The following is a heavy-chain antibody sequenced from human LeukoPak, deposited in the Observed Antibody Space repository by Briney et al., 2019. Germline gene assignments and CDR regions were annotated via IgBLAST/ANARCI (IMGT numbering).Heavy chain of an antibody. CDR1: GGSISSGSYY. Sequence: SETLSLTCSVSGGSISSGSYYWSWIRQPAGKGLEWIGRIYTSGSTNYNPSLKSRATISVDTSKNQFSLKLSSVTAADTAVYYCARDDCSSTSCYTWWGQGTLVTVSS. J-gene: IGHJ4*02. CDR3: ARDDCSSTSCYTW. CDR2: IYTSGST. V-gene: IGHV4-61*02. D-gene: IGHD2-2*02.